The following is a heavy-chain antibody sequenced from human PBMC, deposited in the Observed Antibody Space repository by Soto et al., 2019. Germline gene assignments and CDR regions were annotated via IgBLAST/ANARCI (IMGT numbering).Heavy chain of an antibody. J-gene: IGHJ4*02. CDR2: INPNSGGT. Sequence: QVQLVQSGAEVRKPGASVKVSCKASGYTFSDYYIHWVRQAPGQGLEWMGWINPNSGGTKYAPKIQGGGTRTRDTSITTAYMELSRLRSGDTAVYYCAREPATAKPEGVDFWGQGTLVTVSS. CDR1: GYTFSDYY. D-gene: IGHD1-1*01. V-gene: IGHV1-2*02. CDR3: AREPATAKPEGVDF.